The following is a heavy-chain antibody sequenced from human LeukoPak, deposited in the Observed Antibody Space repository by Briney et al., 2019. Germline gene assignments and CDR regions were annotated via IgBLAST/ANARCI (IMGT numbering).Heavy chain of an antibody. J-gene: IGHJ4*02. CDR3: ARGSPRVGVTKPFDH. Sequence: ASVKVSCETSGYSFTDYYMHWVRQAPGQRLEWMGWISPNNGGTNYAQNFQGRVTMTRDTSAGTAYMELSRLTSDDTAVYYCARGSPRVGVTKPFDHWGQGTLVTVSS. D-gene: IGHD1-26*01. V-gene: IGHV1-2*02. CDR2: ISPNNGGT. CDR1: GYSFTDYY.